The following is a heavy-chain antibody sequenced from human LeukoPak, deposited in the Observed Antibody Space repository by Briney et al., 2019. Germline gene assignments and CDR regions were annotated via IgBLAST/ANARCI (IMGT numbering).Heavy chain of an antibody. CDR3: AREDYYGSGSYYRTPFDP. Sequence: SETLPLTCTVSGGSISSGGYYWSWIRQHPGKGLEWIGYIYYSGSTYYNPSLKSRVTISVDTSKSQFSLKLSSVTAADTAVYYCAREDYYGSGSYYRTPFDPWGQGTLVTVSS. D-gene: IGHD3-10*01. J-gene: IGHJ5*02. CDR1: GGSISSGGYY. V-gene: IGHV4-31*03. CDR2: IYYSGST.